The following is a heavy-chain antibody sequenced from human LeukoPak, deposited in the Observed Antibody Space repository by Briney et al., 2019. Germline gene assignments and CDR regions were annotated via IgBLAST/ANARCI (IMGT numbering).Heavy chain of an antibody. J-gene: IGHJ5*02. CDR1: GGTFSSYA. D-gene: IGHD2-2*02. CDR3: ARGEFAYPIVVVPAAIGGDWFDP. Sequence: SVKVSCKASGGTFSSYAISWVRQAPGQGLEWMGGIIPIFGTANYAQKFQGRVTITAGKSTSTAYMELSSLRSEDTAVYYCARGEFAYPIVVVPAAIGGDWFDPWGQGTLVTVSS. CDR2: IIPIFGTA. V-gene: IGHV1-69*06.